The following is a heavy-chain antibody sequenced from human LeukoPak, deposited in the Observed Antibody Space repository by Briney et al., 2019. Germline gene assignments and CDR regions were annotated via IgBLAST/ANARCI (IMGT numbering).Heavy chain of an antibody. CDR2: IYHSGST. CDR3: ARVGRYFDWLSLDY. CDR1: GYSISSGYY. V-gene: IGHV4-38-2*01. Sequence: SETLSLTCAVSGYSISSGYYWGWIRQPPGKGLEWIGSIYHSGSTYYNPSLKSRVTIPVDTSKNQFSLKLSSVTAADTAVYYCARVGRYFDWLSLDYWGQGTLVTVSS. J-gene: IGHJ4*02. D-gene: IGHD3-9*01.